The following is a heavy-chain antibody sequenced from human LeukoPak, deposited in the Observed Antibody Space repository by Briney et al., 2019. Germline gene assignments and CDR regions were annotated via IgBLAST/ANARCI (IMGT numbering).Heavy chain of an antibody. Sequence: KAGGSLRLSCAASGFTFSDYYMSWIRQAPGKGLEWVSYISSSGSTIYYADSVKGRFTISRDNAKNSLYLQMNSLRAEDTAVYYCARALRITMVRGVTSYYYYGMGVWGQGTTVTVSS. CDR2: ISSSGSTI. CDR1: GFTFSDYY. V-gene: IGHV3-11*01. D-gene: IGHD3-10*01. CDR3: ARALRITMVRGVTSYYYYGMGV. J-gene: IGHJ6*02.